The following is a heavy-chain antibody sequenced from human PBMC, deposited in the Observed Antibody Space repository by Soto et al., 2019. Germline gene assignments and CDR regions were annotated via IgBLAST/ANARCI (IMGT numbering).Heavy chain of an antibody. V-gene: IGHV1-18*01. CDR1: GYTFTSYG. Sequence: GASVKVSCKASGYTFTSYGISWVRQAPGQGLEWMGWISAYNGNTNYAQKLQGRVTMTTDTSTSTAYMELRSLRSDDTAVYYCARGDVVVPAAMPKGYWGQGTLVTVS. CDR3: ARGDVVVPAAMPKGY. D-gene: IGHD2-2*01. CDR2: ISAYNGNT. J-gene: IGHJ4*02.